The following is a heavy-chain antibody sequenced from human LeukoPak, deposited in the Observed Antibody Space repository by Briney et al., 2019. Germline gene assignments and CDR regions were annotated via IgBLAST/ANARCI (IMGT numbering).Heavy chain of an antibody. V-gene: IGHV1-2*02. D-gene: IGHD3-16*02. CDR3: ARGGQIYDYVWGSYLEY. CDR2: INPSSGAT. J-gene: IGHJ4*02. CDR1: GYTFTASY. Sequence: ASVNVSCKASGYTFTASYIHWVRQAPGPGPERMGWINPSSGATNSAQKFLGRVTMTRDRSMSTVYMELSTLTSDDTPVYYCARGGQIYDYVWGSYLEYWGQGTLVTVSS.